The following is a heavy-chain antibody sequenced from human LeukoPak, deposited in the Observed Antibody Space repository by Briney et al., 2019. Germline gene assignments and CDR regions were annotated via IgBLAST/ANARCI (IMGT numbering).Heavy chain of an antibody. CDR3: AKAPVTTCSGAHCYPFDY. Sequence: GGSLRLSCAASGFTLSSYAMSWVRQAPGKGLEWVSAISVSGNTYHADSVKGRFTISRDSSKNTLYLQMNRLRAEDAAVYYCAKAPVTTCSGAHCYPFDYWGQGTLVTVSS. D-gene: IGHD2-15*01. CDR1: GFTLSSYA. CDR2: ISVSGNT. V-gene: IGHV3-23*01. J-gene: IGHJ4*02.